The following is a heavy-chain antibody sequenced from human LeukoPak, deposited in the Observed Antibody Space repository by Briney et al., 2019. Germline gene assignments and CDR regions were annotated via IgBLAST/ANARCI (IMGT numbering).Heavy chain of an antibody. CDR1: GFTFSSYW. CDR2: INSDGINT. Sequence: GGSLRLSCAASGFTFSSYWMHWVRQAPGKGLVWVSRINSDGINTSYADSVKGRFTISRDNAKNTLNLQMNSLRAEDTAVYDTSDNWFDPWGQGTLVTVSS. CDR3: SDNWFDP. J-gene: IGHJ5*02. V-gene: IGHV3-74*01. D-gene: IGHD3-3*01.